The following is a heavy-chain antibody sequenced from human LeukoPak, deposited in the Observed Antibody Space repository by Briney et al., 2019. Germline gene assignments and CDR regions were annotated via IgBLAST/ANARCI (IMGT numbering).Heavy chain of an antibody. D-gene: IGHD6-19*01. J-gene: IGHJ4*02. CDR1: GDSFSSVTDY. V-gene: IGHV4-39*07. Sequence: MSSETLSLTCTVSGDSFSSVTDYWAWIRQPPGKGLEWIASGDYSGGTYYNPSLESRVAISADMSKNQFSLKLTSVTGADTAVYYCAGERGEEYSSGWYKRNYFDNWGQGIRVTVSS. CDR2: GDYSGGT. CDR3: AGERGEEYSSGWYKRNYFDN.